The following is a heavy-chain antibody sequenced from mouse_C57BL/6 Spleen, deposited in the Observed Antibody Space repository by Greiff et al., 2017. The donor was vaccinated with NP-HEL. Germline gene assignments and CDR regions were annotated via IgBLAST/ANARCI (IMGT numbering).Heavy chain of an antibody. J-gene: IGHJ2*01. D-gene: IGHD1-1*01. CDR2: IHPNSGST. V-gene: IGHV1-64*01. CDR1: GYTFTSYW. Sequence: QVQLQQPGAELVKPGASVQLSCKASGYTFTSYWMHWVKQRPGQGLEWIGMIHPNSGSTNYNEKFKSKATLTVDKSSSTAYMQLSSLTSEDSAVYYCAVIYYYGSSYDFDYWGQGTTLTVSS. CDR3: AVIYYYGSSYDFDY.